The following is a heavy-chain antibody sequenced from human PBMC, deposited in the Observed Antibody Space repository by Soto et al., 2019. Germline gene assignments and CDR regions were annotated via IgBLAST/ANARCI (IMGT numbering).Heavy chain of an antibody. V-gene: IGHV1-69*02. CDR1: GGTFSSYT. J-gene: IGHJ4*02. CDR2: IIPILGIA. Sequence: QVQLVQSGAEVKKPGSSVKVSCKASGGTFSSYTISWVRQAPGQGLEWMGRIIPILGIANYAQKFQGRVTITADKSTSTAYMELSSLRSEDTAVYYCASAVQLERLACYSFDYWGQGTLVTVSS. CDR3: ASAVQLERLACYSFDY. D-gene: IGHD1-1*01.